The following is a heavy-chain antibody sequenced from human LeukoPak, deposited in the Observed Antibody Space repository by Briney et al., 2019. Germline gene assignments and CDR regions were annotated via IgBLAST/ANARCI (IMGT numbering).Heavy chain of an antibody. CDR2: ISGSGGIT. V-gene: IGHV3-23*01. CDR3: AKDPVPYSYDTSGYYHAEPGDY. Sequence: QPGGTLILSCAASGFTFSGYDMNWVRQAPGKGLEWVSAISGSGGITYYADFVKGRFTISRNKSKNTLYLRMNSLRAEDTAVYYCAKDPVPYSYDTSGYYHAEPGDYWGQGTLVTVSS. D-gene: IGHD3-22*01. CDR1: GFTFSGYD. J-gene: IGHJ4*02.